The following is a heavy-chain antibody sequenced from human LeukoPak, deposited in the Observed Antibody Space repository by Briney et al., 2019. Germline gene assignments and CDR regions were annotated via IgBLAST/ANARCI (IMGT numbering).Heavy chain of an antibody. V-gene: IGHV3-21*01. CDR3: AKVLNRGSSWYVGAFDI. J-gene: IGHJ3*02. D-gene: IGHD6-13*01. Sequence: GGSLRLSCAASGFTFSSYSMNWVRQAPGKGLEWVSSISSSSSSYIYYADSVKGRFTISRDNAKNSLYLQMNSLRAEDTAVYYCAKVLNRGSSWYVGAFDIWGQGTMVTVSS. CDR1: GFTFSSYS. CDR2: ISSSSSSYI.